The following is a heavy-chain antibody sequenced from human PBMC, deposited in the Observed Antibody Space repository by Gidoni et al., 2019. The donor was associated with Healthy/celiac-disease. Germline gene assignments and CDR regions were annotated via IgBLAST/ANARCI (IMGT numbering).Heavy chain of an antibody. D-gene: IGHD3-22*01. V-gene: IGHV1-69*01. Sequence: VQLVQSGAEVKKPGSSVKVSCKASGGTFSSYAIRWVRQAPGQGLEWMGGIIPIFGTANYAQKFQGRVTMTADESTSTAYMELSSLRSEDTAVYYCATSVPYYYDSSGYYYRFDYWGQGTLVTVSS. J-gene: IGHJ4*02. CDR3: ATSVPYYYDSSGYYYRFDY. CDR2: IIPIFGTA. CDR1: GGTFSSYA.